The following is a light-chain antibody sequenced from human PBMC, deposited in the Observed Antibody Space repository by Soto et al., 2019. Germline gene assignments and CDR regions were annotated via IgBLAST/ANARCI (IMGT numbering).Light chain of an antibody. CDR3: SSYTSSSTLV. CDR2: DVS. V-gene: IGLV2-14*01. J-gene: IGLJ1*01. CDR1: SSDVGGYNY. Sequence: QSLLTQPASVSGSPRQSITISCTGTSSDVGGYNYVSWYQQHPGKAPKLMIYDVSNRPSGVSNRFSGSKSGNTASLTISGLQAEDEADYYCSSYTSSSTLVFGTGTKVTVL.